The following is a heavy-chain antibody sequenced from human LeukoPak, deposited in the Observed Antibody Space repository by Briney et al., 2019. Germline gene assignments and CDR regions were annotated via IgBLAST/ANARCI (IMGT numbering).Heavy chain of an antibody. Sequence: SETLSLTCTVSGGSITSSSFYWGWIRQPPGKGLEWIGSMFSSGSTYNNPSLKSRVTISVDTSKNQFSLKLSSVTAADTAVYYCARETTPYWYFDLWGRGTLVTVSS. V-gene: IGHV4-39*07. CDR2: MFSSGST. J-gene: IGHJ2*01. D-gene: IGHD1-7*01. CDR3: ARETTPYWYFDL. CDR1: GGSITSSSFY.